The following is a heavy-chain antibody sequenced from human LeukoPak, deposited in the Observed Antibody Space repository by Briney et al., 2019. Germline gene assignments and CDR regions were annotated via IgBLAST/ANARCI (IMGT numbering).Heavy chain of an antibody. V-gene: IGHV3-30*18. J-gene: IGHJ5*02. Sequence: GGSLRLSCAASGFTFSSYSMNWVRQAPGKGLEWVAVISFDGLNKYSADSVKGRFTISRDNSKNTMYLQMNSLRAEDTAVYYCAKQQAGTYYGAEGWFDPWGQGTLVTVSS. CDR3: AKQQAGTYYGAEGWFDP. CDR1: GFTFSSYS. CDR2: ISFDGLNK. D-gene: IGHD3-3*01.